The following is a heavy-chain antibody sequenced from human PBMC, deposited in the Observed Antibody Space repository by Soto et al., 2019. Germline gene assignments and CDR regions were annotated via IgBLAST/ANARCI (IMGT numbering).Heavy chain of an antibody. CDR2: IIPIFGTA. J-gene: IGHJ5*02. CDR1: GGTFSSYA. Sequence: EASVKVSCKASGGTFSSYAISWVRQAPGQGLEWMGGIIPIFGTANYAQKFQGRVTITADESTSTAYMELSSLRSEDTAVYYCARCSPGITGTTRWFDPWGQGTLVTVSS. CDR3: ARCSPGITGTTRWFDP. V-gene: IGHV1-69*13. D-gene: IGHD1-20*01.